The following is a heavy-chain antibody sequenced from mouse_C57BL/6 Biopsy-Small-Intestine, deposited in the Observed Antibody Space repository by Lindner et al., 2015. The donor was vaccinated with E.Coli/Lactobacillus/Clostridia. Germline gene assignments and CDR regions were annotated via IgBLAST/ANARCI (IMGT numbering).Heavy chain of an antibody. V-gene: IGHV1-26*01. CDR1: GYRFTDYY. J-gene: IGHJ2*01. D-gene: IGHD1-1*02. CDR2: INPNNGGT. Sequence: VQLQESGPEVVKPGASVKISCKASGYRFTDYYMNWVKQSHGKSLEWIGDINPNNGGTNYNQKFKGKATLTVDKSSSTAYMELNSLTSEDSAVYYCAREVADYFDYWGQGTTLTVSS. CDR3: AREVADYFDY.